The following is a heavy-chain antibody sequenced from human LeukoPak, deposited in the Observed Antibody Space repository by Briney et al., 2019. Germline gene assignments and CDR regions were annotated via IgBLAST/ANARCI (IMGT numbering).Heavy chain of an antibody. Sequence: NSSETLSLTCTVSGGSISSYHWSWIRQPPGKGLEWIGYIYYSGSTNYNPSLKSRVTISVDTSKNQFSLKLSSVTAADTAVYYCARLARAIVVVPAAADYWGQGTLVTVSS. CDR2: IYYSGST. D-gene: IGHD2-2*01. CDR1: GGSISSYH. J-gene: IGHJ4*02. V-gene: IGHV4-59*01. CDR3: ARLARAIVVVPAAADY.